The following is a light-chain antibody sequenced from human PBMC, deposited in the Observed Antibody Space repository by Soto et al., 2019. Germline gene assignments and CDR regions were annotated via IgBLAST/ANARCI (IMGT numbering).Light chain of an antibody. Sequence: DIQMTQYPSSLSGSVGDGVTITCRASQHISSYLNWYQQKRGKAPKLLIYIATTLQSGVPSRFSGSGSGTDFTLTISSLQPEDFATYYCQQSYNTPWTFGQGTKVDIK. CDR3: QQSYNTPWT. V-gene: IGKV1-39*01. CDR1: QHISSY. CDR2: IAT. J-gene: IGKJ1*01.